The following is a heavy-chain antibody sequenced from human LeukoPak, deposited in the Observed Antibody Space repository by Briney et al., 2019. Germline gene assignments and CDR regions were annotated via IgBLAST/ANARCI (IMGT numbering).Heavy chain of an antibody. CDR2: INHFGST. J-gene: IGHJ4*02. Sequence: SETLSLTCAVYGGSFIGYYWSWIRQPPGKGLEWIGEINHFGSTNYNPSLKSRVTISIDTSKNQFSLKLSSVTAADTAVYYCARIRSRKWGFDYWGQGTLVTVSS. D-gene: IGHD1-26*01. CDR1: GGSFIGYY. V-gene: IGHV4-34*01. CDR3: ARIRSRKWGFDY.